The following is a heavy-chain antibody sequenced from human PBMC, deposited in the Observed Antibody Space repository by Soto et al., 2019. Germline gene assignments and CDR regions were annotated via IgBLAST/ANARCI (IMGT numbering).Heavy chain of an antibody. CDR3: ATPPIRYSYGQTYWYFEL. Sequence: QVQLQESGPGLVKPSQTLSLTCTVSGGSISSGDYYWSWIRQPPGKGLEGIGYIHYSGSTYYNPSLKRRVTLSVDRSKHQFSLKLSSVTAADTAVYYCATPPIRYSYGQTYWYFELWGRGTLVTVSS. CDR2: IHYSGST. CDR1: GGSISSGDYY. J-gene: IGHJ2*01. D-gene: IGHD5-18*01. V-gene: IGHV4-30-4*01.